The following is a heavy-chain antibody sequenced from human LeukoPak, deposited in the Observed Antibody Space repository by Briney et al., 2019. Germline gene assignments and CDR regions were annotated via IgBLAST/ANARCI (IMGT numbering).Heavy chain of an antibody. CDR3: ARDGGYSSSPY. V-gene: IGHV3-48*04. D-gene: IGHD6-13*01. CDR1: GFTFSSYG. Sequence: GGSLRLSCAASGFTFSSYGMNWVRQAPGKGLEWVSYISSSSSTIFYADSVKGRFTISRDNAKSSLYLQMNNLRAEDTAVYYCARDGGYSSSPYWGQGTLVTVSS. CDR2: ISSSSSTI. J-gene: IGHJ4*02.